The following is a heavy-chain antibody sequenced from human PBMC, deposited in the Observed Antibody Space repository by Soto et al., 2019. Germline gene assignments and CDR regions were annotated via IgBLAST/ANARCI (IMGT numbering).Heavy chain of an antibody. Sequence: ASVKVSCKASGYTFTSYGISWVRQAPGQGLEWMGWMNANNGNTSYAQKFQGRVTMTRNTSMSTAYMELSSLRSEDTAVYYCARGSLVTPRYYYYYYMDVWGKGTTVTVSS. J-gene: IGHJ6*03. V-gene: IGHV1-8*02. CDR3: ARGSLVTPRYYYYYYMDV. D-gene: IGHD3-9*01. CDR1: GYTFTSYG. CDR2: MNANNGNT.